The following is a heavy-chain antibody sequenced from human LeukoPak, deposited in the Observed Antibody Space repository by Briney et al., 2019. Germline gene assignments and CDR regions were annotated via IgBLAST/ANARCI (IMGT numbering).Heavy chain of an antibody. CDR2: ISGSGGST. Sequence: GGSLRLSCAASGFTFSSYAMSWVRQAPGKGLEWVSAISGSGGSTYYADSVKGRFTISRDNSKNTLYLQMNSLRAEDTAIYYCAKVYSSRFCFDYWGQGTLVTVSS. J-gene: IGHJ4*02. CDR3: AKVYSSRFCFDY. V-gene: IGHV3-23*01. CDR1: GFTFSSYA. D-gene: IGHD6-13*01.